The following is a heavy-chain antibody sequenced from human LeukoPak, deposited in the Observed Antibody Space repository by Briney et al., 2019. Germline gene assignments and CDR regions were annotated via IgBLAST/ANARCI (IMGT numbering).Heavy chain of an antibody. CDR3: ARLGYSGSYLAAEDAFDI. D-gene: IGHD1-26*01. V-gene: IGHV4-34*01. Sequence: SETLSLTCAVYDGSFSGYYWSWIRQPPGKGLEWIGEINHSGSTNYNPSLKSRVTISVDTSKNQFSLKLSSVTAADTAVYYCARLGYSGSYLAAEDAFDIWGQGTMVTVSS. J-gene: IGHJ3*02. CDR2: INHSGST. CDR1: DGSFSGYY.